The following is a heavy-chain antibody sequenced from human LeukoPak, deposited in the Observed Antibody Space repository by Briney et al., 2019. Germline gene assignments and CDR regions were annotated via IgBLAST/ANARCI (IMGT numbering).Heavy chain of an antibody. Sequence: QAGGSLRLSCAASGFTFSTYWMHWVRQTPGKGLVWVSRISGDGSTTTYADSVKGRFTISRDNAKNTLYLEMNSLRAEDTAVYYCVRVFYRFDSWGQGTLVTVSS. CDR3: VRVFYRFDS. CDR2: ISGDGSTT. J-gene: IGHJ5*01. CDR1: GFTFSTYW. V-gene: IGHV3-74*01.